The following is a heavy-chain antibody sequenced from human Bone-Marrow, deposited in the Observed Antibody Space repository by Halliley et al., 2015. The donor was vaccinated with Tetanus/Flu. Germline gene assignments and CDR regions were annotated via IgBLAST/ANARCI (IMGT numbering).Heavy chain of an antibody. CDR2: ILPSESDI. J-gene: IGHJ4*02. Sequence: MQLVQSGAEVKKPGESLKISCQGSGYNFATTWLGWVRQMPGKGLEWMGIILPSESDIRYSPSFEGQVTISADESISTAYLEWSSLKASDPAMYYCARSTEKDYWGPGTLVPVSS. CDR3: ARSTEKDY. V-gene: IGHV5-51*01. CDR1: GYNFATTW.